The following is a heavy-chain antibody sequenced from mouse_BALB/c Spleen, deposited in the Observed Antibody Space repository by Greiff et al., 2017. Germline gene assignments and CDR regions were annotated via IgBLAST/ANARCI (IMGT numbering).Heavy chain of an antibody. V-gene: IGHV1S81*02. CDR3: ARSRAYGNYAY. D-gene: IGHD2-1*01. CDR2: INPSNGRT. Sequence: QVQLQQPGAELVKPGASVKLSCKASGYTFTSYWMHWVKQRPGQGLEWIGEINPSNGRTNYNEKFKSKATLTVDKSSSIAYMQLSSLTSEDSAVYYCARSRAYGNYAYWGQGTLVTVSA. CDR1: GYTFTSYW. J-gene: IGHJ3*01.